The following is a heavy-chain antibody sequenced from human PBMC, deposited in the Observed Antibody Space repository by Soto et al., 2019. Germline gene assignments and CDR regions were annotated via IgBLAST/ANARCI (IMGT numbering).Heavy chain of an antibody. CDR1: GGSVSSGSYY. Sequence: TSETLSLTCTVSGGSVSSGSYYWSWIRQPPGKGLEWIGYIYYSGSTNYNPSLKSRVTISVDTSKNQFPLKLSSVTAADTAVYYCARHMNFYDSSGYYPGDYYYYGMDVWGQGTTVTVSS. J-gene: IGHJ6*02. V-gene: IGHV4-61*01. CDR3: ARHMNFYDSSGYYPGDYYYYGMDV. CDR2: IYYSGST. D-gene: IGHD3-22*01.